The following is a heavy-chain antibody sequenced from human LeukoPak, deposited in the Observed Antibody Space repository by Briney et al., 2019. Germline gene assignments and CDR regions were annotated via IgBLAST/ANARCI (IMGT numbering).Heavy chain of an antibody. D-gene: IGHD2-2*01. CDR1: GFTFSAFG. J-gene: IGHJ4*02. CDR2: ISYDGSYE. Sequence: GGSLRLSCAASGFTFSAFGMRWVRQAPGKGLEWVAVISYDGSYEYLAESVKGRFTISRDDSKNTLYLQINSLRAEDTAMYYCAKEENTAANSWGQGTLVSVSS. CDR3: AKEENTAANS. V-gene: IGHV3-30*18.